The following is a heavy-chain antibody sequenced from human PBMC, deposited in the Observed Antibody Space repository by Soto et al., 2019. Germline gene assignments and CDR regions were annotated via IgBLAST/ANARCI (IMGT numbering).Heavy chain of an antibody. CDR2: IIPIFGTA. Sequence: AVKFSCTAFAPTFSSCATSLVRQAPGQGLEWMGGIIPIFGTANYAQKFQGRVTITADESTSTAYMELSSLRSEDTAVYYCARFASNRLQSPMDYWGQGTLVTVSS. V-gene: IGHV1-69*13. J-gene: IGHJ4*02. CDR3: ARFASNRLQSPMDY. CDR1: APTFSSCA.